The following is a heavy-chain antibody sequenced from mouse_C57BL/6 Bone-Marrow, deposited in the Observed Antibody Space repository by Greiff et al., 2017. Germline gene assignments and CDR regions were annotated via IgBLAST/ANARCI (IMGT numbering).Heavy chain of an antibody. CDR3: ARRLLSWFAY. J-gene: IGHJ3*01. V-gene: IGHV1-18*01. Sequence: EVQLQQSGPELVKPGASVKIPCKASGYTFTDYNMDWVKQSHGKSLEWIGDINPNNGGTIYNQKFKGKATLTVDKSSSPAYMELRSLTSEDTAVYYCARRLLSWFAYWGQGTLVTVSA. CDR1: GYTFTDYN. CDR2: INPNNGGT. D-gene: IGHD2-3*01.